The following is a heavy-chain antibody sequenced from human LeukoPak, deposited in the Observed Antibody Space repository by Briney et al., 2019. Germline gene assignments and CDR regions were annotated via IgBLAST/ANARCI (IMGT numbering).Heavy chain of an antibody. CDR2: IYSGGST. V-gene: IGHV3-53*01. D-gene: IGHD3-16*01. Sequence: GGSLRLSCAASGFTVSSNYMSWVRQAPGKGLEWVSVIYSGGSTYYTDSVKGRFTISRDNSKNTLYLQMNSLRAEDTAVYYCVKDLGGRTDYWGQGTLVTVSS. J-gene: IGHJ4*02. CDR1: GFTVSSNY. CDR3: VKDLGGRTDY.